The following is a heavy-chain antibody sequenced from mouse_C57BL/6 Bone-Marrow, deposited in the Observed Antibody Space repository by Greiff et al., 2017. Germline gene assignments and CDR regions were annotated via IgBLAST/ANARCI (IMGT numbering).Heavy chain of an antibody. J-gene: IGHJ2*01. CDR3: ARRGTPYYFDY. Sequence: QVQLQQPGAELVMPGASVKLSCKASGYTFTSYWMHWVKQRPGQGLEWIGEIDPSDSYTNYNQKFKGKSTWTVDKSSSTAYMQLSSLTSEDSAVYYCARRGTPYYFDYWGQGTTLTVSS. CDR1: GYTFTSYW. V-gene: IGHV1-69*01. D-gene: IGHD2-14*01. CDR2: IDPSDSYT.